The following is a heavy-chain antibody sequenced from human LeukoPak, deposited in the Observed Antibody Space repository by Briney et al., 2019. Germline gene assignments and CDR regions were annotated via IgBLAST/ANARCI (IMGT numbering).Heavy chain of an antibody. Sequence: GGSLRLSCAASGFTFGSYEMNWVRQAPGKGLEWVSYISSSGSTIYYADSVKGRFTISRDNAKNSLYLQMNSPRAEDTAVYYCASYGYYYDSSGYYRDYWGQGTLVTVSS. D-gene: IGHD3-22*01. J-gene: IGHJ4*02. CDR2: ISSSGSTI. CDR1: GFTFGSYE. CDR3: ASYGYYYDSSGYYRDY. V-gene: IGHV3-48*03.